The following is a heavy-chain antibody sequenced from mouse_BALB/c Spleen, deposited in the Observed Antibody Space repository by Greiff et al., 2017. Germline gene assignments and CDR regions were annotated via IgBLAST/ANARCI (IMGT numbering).Heavy chain of an antibody. CDR1: GFSLTSYG. CDR3: ARGGMISWFAY. D-gene: IGHD2-3*01. Sequence: VQRVESGPGLVAPSQSLSITCTVSGFSLTSYGVHWVRQPPGKGLEWLGVIWAGGSTNYNSALMSRLSISKDNSKSQVFLKMNSLQTDDTAMYYCARGGMISWFAYWGQGTLVTVSA. CDR2: IWAGGST. J-gene: IGHJ3*01. V-gene: IGHV2-9*02.